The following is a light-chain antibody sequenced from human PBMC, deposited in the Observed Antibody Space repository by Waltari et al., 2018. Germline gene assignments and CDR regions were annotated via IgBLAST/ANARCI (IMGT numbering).Light chain of an antibody. CDR3: SSPSTNNVVV. Sequence: QSALTQPASVSASPGQSITISCTETSGDIGGSDFVSWYQHHPGRAPKVLIFDVNHRPSGISDRFSGSKSGNTASLTISGLQAEDDADYYCSSPSTNNVVVFGGGTKVTVL. CDR2: DVN. V-gene: IGLV2-14*01. J-gene: IGLJ2*01. CDR1: SGDIGGSDF.